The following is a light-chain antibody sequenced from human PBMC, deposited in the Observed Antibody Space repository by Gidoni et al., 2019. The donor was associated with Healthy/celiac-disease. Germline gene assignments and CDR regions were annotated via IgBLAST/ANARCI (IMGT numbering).Light chain of an antibody. CDR1: PGISSY. V-gene: IGKV1-9*01. CDR3: QQLNSYPPSIT. CDR2: AAS. Sequence: DIQLTQSPSFLSASVGDRVTITCRASPGISSYLAWYQQKPGKAPKLLIYAASTLQSGVPSRFSGSGSGTEFTLTISSLQPEDFATYYCQQLNSYPPSITFXXXTRLEIK. J-gene: IGKJ5*01.